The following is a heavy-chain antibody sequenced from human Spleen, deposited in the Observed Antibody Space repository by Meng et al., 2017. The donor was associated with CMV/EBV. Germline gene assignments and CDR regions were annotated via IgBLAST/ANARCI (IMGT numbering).Heavy chain of an antibody. D-gene: IGHD6-13*01. CDR2: IKQDGGEK. J-gene: IGHJ4*02. CDR3: ARSVAALDY. V-gene: IGHV3-7*01. Sequence: GESLKISCAASGFTFSSYGMHWVRQAPGKGLEWVANIKQDGGEKYYVDSVKGRFTISRDNAKNSLFLQISSLRGEDTAVYYCARSVAALDYWGQGTLVTVSS. CDR1: GFTFSSYG.